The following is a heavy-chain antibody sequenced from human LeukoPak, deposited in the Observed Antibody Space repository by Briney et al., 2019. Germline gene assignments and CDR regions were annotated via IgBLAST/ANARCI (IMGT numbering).Heavy chain of an antibody. CDR2: INSDGSST. J-gene: IGHJ4*02. Sequence: GGSLRLSCAASGFTFSRYYMHWVRQAPGKGLVWVSRINSDGSSTTYADSVKGRFTISRDNAKNTLYLQMNSLKVEDTAVYYCTRVFVGDEYSSSGYWGQGTLVTVSS. V-gene: IGHV3-74*01. D-gene: IGHD6-13*01. CDR1: GFTFSRYY. CDR3: TRVFVGDEYSSSGY.